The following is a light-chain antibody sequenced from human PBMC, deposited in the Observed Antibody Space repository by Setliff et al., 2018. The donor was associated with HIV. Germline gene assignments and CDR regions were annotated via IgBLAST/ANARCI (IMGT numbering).Light chain of an antibody. J-gene: IGLJ3*02. CDR1: SSDIGTYNY. Sequence: QSALTQPASVSGSPGQSITISCTGSSSDIGTYNYVSWYQQHPGKAPKLMIYDVTKRPSGVSNRISGSKSGNTASLTIFGIQAEDEAHYYCSSFTSPTTLGVFGAGTKVTVL. CDR2: DVT. V-gene: IGLV2-14*01. CDR3: SSFTSPTTLGV.